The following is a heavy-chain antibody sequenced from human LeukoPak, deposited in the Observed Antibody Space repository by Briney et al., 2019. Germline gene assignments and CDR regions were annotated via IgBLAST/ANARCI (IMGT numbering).Heavy chain of an antibody. CDR2: ISGSGGST. CDR1: GFTFSRYG. J-gene: IGHJ4*02. CDR3: ARDLTYYDILTGPLDFDY. V-gene: IGHV3-23*01. Sequence: PGGSLRLSCAASGFTFSRYGMHWVRQAPGKGLEWVSAISGSGGSTYYADSVKGRFTISRDNSKNTLYLQMNSLRAEDTAVYYCARDLTYYDILTGPLDFDYWGQGTLVTVSS. D-gene: IGHD3-9*01.